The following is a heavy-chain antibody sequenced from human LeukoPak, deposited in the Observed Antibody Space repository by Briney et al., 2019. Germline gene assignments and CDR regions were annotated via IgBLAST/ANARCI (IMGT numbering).Heavy chain of an antibody. Sequence: GSLRLSRAASGFTLSIYAMSWVRQAPGNGLEWVSTIRGSVGSTYYAHSVKGRFTISTDNSTNTLYIQMTSLRVEDTAIYYHAKGRGYCTGGRCYSGYWGQGTLVSVSS. CDR1: GFTLSIYA. V-gene: IGHV3-23*01. CDR3: AKGRGYCTGGRCYSGY. J-gene: IGHJ4*02. D-gene: IGHD2-8*02. CDR2: IRGSVGST.